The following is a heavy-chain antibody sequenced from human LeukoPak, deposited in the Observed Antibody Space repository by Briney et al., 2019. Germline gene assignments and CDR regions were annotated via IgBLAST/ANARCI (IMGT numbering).Heavy chain of an antibody. D-gene: IGHD2-15*01. V-gene: IGHV3-30*18. CDR1: GFPVSWYG. J-gene: IGHJ4*02. Sequence: GSLRLSCAASGFPVSWYGMHWVRQAPGKGLEWVAVMSHDGSNKYYADSLKGRFTISRDNSKNTLYLQMNSLRAEDTAVYYCAKESGVYCSGGSCYLDHWGQGTLVTVSS. CDR2: MSHDGSNK. CDR3: AKESGVYCSGGSCYLDH.